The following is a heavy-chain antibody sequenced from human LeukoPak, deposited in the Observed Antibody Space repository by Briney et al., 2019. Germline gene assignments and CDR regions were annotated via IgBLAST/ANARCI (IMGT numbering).Heavy chain of an antibody. Sequence: SETLSLTCTVSGDSVSIYYWSWIRQPPGKGLEWIGYIYYRGNTNYNPSLKSRVTMAVDTSKNQFSLKVSSVTAADTAVYYCARDSGIDDAFDIWGQGTMVTVSS. CDR2: IYYRGNT. J-gene: IGHJ3*02. V-gene: IGHV4-59*02. CDR3: ARDSGIDDAFDI. CDR1: GDSVSIYY. D-gene: IGHD1-26*01.